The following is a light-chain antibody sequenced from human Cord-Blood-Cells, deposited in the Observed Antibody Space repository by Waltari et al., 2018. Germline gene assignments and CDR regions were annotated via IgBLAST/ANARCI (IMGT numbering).Light chain of an antibody. CDR1: QSVSSY. CDR3: QQRSNWPLT. V-gene: IGKV3-11*01. Sequence: IVLTQSPATLSLSPGERATLSCRARQSVSSYLAWYQQKPGQAPRLLIYDASNRATGIPARFSGSGSGTDFTLTISSLEPEDFAVYYCQQRSNWPLTFGGGTKVEIK. J-gene: IGKJ4*01. CDR2: DAS.